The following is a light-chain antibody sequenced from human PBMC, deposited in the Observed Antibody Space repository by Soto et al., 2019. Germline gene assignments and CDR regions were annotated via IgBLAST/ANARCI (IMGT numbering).Light chain of an antibody. CDR3: QKYNSAPLT. CDR2: ATY. J-gene: IGKJ4*01. CDR1: QGIAPY. Sequence: DVQMTQSPSSLSAFVGDRVTITCRASQGIAPYLAWFQQKPGKVPKLLIYATYTLQSEVPSRFSGSGSGTDFTLTVTSLQPEDVGTYYCQKYNSAPLTFCGGTKVEIK. V-gene: IGKV1-27*01.